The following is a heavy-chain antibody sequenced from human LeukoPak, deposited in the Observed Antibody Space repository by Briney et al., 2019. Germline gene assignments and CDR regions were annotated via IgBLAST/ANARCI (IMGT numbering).Heavy chain of an antibody. CDR1: GYTFTGYY. CDR2: MNPNSGNT. V-gene: IGHV1-8*02. CDR3: ARVAFYYDSSGYSLDY. D-gene: IGHD3-22*01. Sequence: ASVKVSCKASGYTFTGYYMHWVRQATGQGLEWMGWMNPNSGNTGYAQKFQGRVTMTRNTSISTAYMELSSLRSEDTAVYYCARVAFYYDSSGYSLDYWGQGTLVTVSS. J-gene: IGHJ4*02.